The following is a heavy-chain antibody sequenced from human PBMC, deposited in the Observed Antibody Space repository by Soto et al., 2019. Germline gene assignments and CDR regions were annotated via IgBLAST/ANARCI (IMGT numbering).Heavy chain of an antibody. D-gene: IGHD3-22*01. CDR2: IYSAGNT. J-gene: IGHJ4*02. V-gene: IGHV3-53*01. Sequence: LRLSCATSGFSISSSYMNWVRQAPGKGLEWVSVIYSAGNTYYADSVRGRFTISRDSSKNTLYLQMTRLRAEDTALYFCTSGHDYDSSGGYYFEYWGQGTLVTAPQ. CDR1: GFSISSSY. CDR3: TSGHDYDSSGGYYFEY.